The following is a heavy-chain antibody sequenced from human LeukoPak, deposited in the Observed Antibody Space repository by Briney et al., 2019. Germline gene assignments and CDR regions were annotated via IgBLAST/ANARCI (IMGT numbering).Heavy chain of an antibody. V-gene: IGHV1-24*01. Sequence: ALVKVSCKVSGYTLKELSMHWVRQAPGKGLEWMGGFDPEHGEIIYAQKFQGRITMTEDTSTDTAYMELNSLRSEDTAMYYCARMGYCSSTSCPPLTRMDVWGQGTTVTVSS. CDR2: FDPEHGEI. D-gene: IGHD2-2*01. CDR3: ARMGYCSSTSCPPLTRMDV. CDR1: GYTLKELS. J-gene: IGHJ6*02.